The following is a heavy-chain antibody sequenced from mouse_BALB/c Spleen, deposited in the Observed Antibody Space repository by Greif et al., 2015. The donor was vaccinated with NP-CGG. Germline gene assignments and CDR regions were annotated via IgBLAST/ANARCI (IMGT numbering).Heavy chain of an antibody. CDR3: TRDFDGTMDY. Sequence: EVQVVESGGGLVKPGGSLKLSCAASGFTFSSYTMSWVRQTPEKRLEWVATISSGGSYTYYPDSVKGRFTISRDNAKNTLYLQMSSLKSEDTAMYYCTRDFDGTMDYWGQGTSVTVSS. J-gene: IGHJ4*01. V-gene: IGHV5-6-4*01. D-gene: IGHD2-1*01. CDR2: ISSGGSYT. CDR1: GFTFSSYT.